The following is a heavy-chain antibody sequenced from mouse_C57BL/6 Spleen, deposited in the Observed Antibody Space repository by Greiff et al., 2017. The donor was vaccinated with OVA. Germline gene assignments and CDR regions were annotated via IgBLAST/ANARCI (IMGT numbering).Heavy chain of an antibody. D-gene: IGHD2-2*01. J-gene: IGHJ1*03. CDR2: ISSGGDYI. Sequence: EVKLVESGAGLVKPGGSLKLSCAASGFTFSSYAMSWVRHTPEKRLEWVAYISSGGDYIYYADTVKGRFTISRDNARNTLYLQMSSLKSEDTAMYYCTRDGGYDVDWYFDVWGTGTTVTVSS. V-gene: IGHV5-9-1*02. CDR1: GFTFSSYA. CDR3: TRDGGYDVDWYFDV.